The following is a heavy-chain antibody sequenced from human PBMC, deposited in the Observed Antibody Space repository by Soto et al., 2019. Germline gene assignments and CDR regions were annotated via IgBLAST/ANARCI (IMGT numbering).Heavy chain of an antibody. CDR3: ARERQWVPLLY. D-gene: IGHD1-26*01. CDR2: VSAYNRNT. Sequence: QVQLVQSGAEVKKPGASVKLSCEASGYTFTNYGITWVRQAPGQGLEWMGWVSAYNRNTNYAQKFQDRVIMTTDTSTNTAYMELRSLRSADTAVYYCARERQWVPLLYWGQGTLLTVSP. J-gene: IGHJ4*02. CDR1: GYTFTNYG. V-gene: IGHV1-18*01.